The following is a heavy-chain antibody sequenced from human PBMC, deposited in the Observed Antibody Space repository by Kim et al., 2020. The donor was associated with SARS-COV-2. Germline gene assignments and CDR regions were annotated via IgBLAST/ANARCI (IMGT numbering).Heavy chain of an antibody. CDR2: IDPDSGGT. J-gene: IGHJ4*02. D-gene: IGHD3-3*01. CDR1: GSTFSGFY. CDR3: AKDQEGLEYYFDL. V-gene: IGHV1-2*06. Sequence: ASVKVSCKASGSTFSGFYVHWVREAPGRGLQWMGRIDPDSGGTKSAQMFQGRVTMTRDTSIRTVYFELSRLRSDDTAIYYCAKDQEGLEYYFDLWGQGTL.